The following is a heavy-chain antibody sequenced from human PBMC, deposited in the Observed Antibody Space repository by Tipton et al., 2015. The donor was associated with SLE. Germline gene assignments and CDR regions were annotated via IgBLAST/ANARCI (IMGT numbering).Heavy chain of an antibody. J-gene: IGHJ4*02. V-gene: IGHV3-23*01. CDR1: GFTFDDYA. CDR3: AKESVDCTGGVCYTKGFDY. D-gene: IGHD2-8*02. Sequence: SLRLSCAASGFTFDDYAMHWVRQAPGKGPEWVSAISASGGNTYYADSVQGRFTISRDNSKNTLYLQMNSLRAEDTAIYYCAKESVDCTGGVCYTKGFDYWGQGALVTVSS. CDR2: ISASGGNT.